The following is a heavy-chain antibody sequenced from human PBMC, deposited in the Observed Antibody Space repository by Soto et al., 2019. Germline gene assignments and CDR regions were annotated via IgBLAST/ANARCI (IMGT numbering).Heavy chain of an antibody. J-gene: IGHJ3*02. CDR2: IFHSGSP. V-gene: IGHV4-31*03. CDR1: GGSLSSRGYY. D-gene: IGHD3-16*01. Sequence: QVQLQESGPGLVKPSQTLSLTCTVSGGSLSSRGYYWTWIRQHPGKGLEWIGYIFHSGSPYYNPSLKSRVRISVDTSKNQFSLELSSVSAEDTAVYFWARAYDDDATLNDAFDIWGQGTMVTVSS. CDR3: ARAYDDDATLNDAFDI.